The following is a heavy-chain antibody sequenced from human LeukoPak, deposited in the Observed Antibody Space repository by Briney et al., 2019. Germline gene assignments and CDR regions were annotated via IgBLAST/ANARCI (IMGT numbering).Heavy chain of an antibody. V-gene: IGHV3-23*01. D-gene: IGHD6-19*01. CDR3: AKGKIGSYSSGSLVFDY. CDR1: GFTFSSYA. CDR2: ISGSGGST. Sequence: GGSLRLSCAASGFTFSSYAMSWVRQAPGKGLEWVSAISGSGGSTYYADSVKGRFTISRDNSKNTLYLQMNSLRAEDTAVYYCAKGKIGSYSSGSLVFDYWGQGTLVTVSS. J-gene: IGHJ4*02.